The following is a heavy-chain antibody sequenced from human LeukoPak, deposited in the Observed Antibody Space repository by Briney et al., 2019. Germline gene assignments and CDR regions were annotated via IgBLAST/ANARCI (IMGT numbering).Heavy chain of an antibody. V-gene: IGHV4-4*07. CDR2: ISVSGIT. J-gene: IGHJ3*02. CDR1: GGSISGYS. CDR3: VRFTFDLDAFDI. Sequence: TSETLSLTCTISGGSISGYSWNWIRQPAGKGLEWIGRISVSGITNSNPSLKSRTTMSVDTSKHQFSLNLSSVTAADTAIYFCVRFTFDLDAFDIWGQGSMVTVSS.